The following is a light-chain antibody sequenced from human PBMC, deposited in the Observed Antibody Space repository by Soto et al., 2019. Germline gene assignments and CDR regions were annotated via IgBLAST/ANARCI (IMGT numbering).Light chain of an antibody. J-gene: IGLJ3*02. CDR2: EGS. Sequence: QSALTQPASVSGSPGQSITISCTGTSSDVGSYNLVSWYQQHPGKAPKLMIYEGSKRPSGVSNRFSGSKSGNTASLTISGLQAEDEADYYCCSYVGSSTFWVFGGGTQLTVL. CDR3: CSYVGSSTFWV. V-gene: IGLV2-23*03. CDR1: SSDVGSYNL.